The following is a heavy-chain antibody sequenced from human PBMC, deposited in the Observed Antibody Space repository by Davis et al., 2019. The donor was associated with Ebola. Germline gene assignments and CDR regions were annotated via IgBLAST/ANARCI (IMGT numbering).Heavy chain of an antibody. Sequence: GESLKISCAASGFTFSDYYMSWIRQAPGKGLEWVSYISSSGSTIYYADSVKGRFTISRDNAKNSLYLQMNSLRAEDTAVYYCARGDSGSYIFYYYGMDVWGQGTTVTVSS. CDR3: ARGDSGSYIFYYYGMDV. D-gene: IGHD1-26*01. J-gene: IGHJ6*02. CDR2: ISSSGSTI. V-gene: IGHV3-11*01. CDR1: GFTFSDYY.